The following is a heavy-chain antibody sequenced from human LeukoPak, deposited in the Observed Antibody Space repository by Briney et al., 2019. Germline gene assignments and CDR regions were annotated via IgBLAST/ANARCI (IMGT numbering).Heavy chain of an antibody. CDR3: ARDGARERDVVVTAYFDY. V-gene: IGHV3-33*08. J-gene: IGHJ4*02. CDR1: GFTFSSYG. CDR2: IWYDGSNK. Sequence: GRSLRLSCAASGFTFSSYGMHWVRQAPGKGLEWVAVIWYDGSNKYYADSVKGRFTISRDNSKNTLYLQMNSLRAEDTAVYYCARDGARERDVVVTAYFDYWGQGTLVTVTS. D-gene: IGHD2-21*02.